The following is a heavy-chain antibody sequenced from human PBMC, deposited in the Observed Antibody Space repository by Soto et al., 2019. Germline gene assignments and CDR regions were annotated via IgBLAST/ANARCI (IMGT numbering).Heavy chain of an antibody. CDR2: IYYSGGT. CDR1: GGSISSYY. J-gene: IGHJ4*02. CDR3: ARVPSLNYSDSSGYRASSPLYFDY. Sequence: PSETLSLTYTVSGGSISSYYWSWIRQPPGKGLEWIGYIYYSGGTNYNPSLKSRVTISVDTSKNQFSLKLSSVTAADTAVYYCARVPSLNYSDSSGYRASSPLYFDYWGQGILVTVSS. V-gene: IGHV4-59*01. D-gene: IGHD3-22*01.